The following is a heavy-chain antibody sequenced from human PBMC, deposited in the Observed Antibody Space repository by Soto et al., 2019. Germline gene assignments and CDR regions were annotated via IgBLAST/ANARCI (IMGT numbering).Heavy chain of an antibody. CDR3: ARGAYYYGSGSLPNWFDP. D-gene: IGHD3-10*01. CDR2: IIPILGIA. Sequence: QVQLVQSGAEVKKPGSSVKVSCKASGGTFSSYTISWVRQAPGQGLECMGRIIPILGIANYAQKFQGRVTITADKSTSTAYMELSSLRSEDTAVYYCARGAYYYGSGSLPNWFDPWGQGTLVTVSS. CDR1: GGTFSSYT. V-gene: IGHV1-69*02. J-gene: IGHJ5*02.